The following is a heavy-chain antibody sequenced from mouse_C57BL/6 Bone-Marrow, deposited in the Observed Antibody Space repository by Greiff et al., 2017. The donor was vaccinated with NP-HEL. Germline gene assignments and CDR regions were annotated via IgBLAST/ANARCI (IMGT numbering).Heavy chain of an antibody. Sequence: VQLQQSGPGLVKPSQSLSLTCSVTGYSITSGYYWNWIRQFPGNKLEWMGYISYDGSNNYNPSLKNRISITRDTSKNQFFLKLNSVTTEDTATYYCARDEGYDYDGGHYFDYWGQGTTLTVSS. J-gene: IGHJ2*01. V-gene: IGHV3-6*01. CDR1: GYSITSGYY. CDR2: ISYDGSN. CDR3: ARDEGYDYDGGHYFDY. D-gene: IGHD2-4*01.